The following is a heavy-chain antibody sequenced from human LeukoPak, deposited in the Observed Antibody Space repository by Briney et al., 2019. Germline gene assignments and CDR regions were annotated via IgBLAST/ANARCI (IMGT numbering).Heavy chain of an antibody. V-gene: IGHV3-9*01. CDR2: ISWNSGSI. CDR3: AKDIGSGWFYGMDV. CDR1: GFTFDDYA. J-gene: IGHJ6*02. Sequence: PGRSLRLSCAASGFTFDDYAMHWVRQAPGKGLEWVSGISWNSGSIGYADSVKGRSTISRDNAKNSLYLQMNSLRAEDTALCYCAKDIGSGWFYGMDVWGQGTTVTVSS. D-gene: IGHD6-19*01.